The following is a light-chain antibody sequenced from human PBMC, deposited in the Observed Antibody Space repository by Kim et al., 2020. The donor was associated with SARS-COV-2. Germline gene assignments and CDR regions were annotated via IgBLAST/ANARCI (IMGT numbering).Light chain of an antibody. Sequence: QSVLTQEASVSGTVGQKVTLSCSGNSNNVGSYAVGWNQQISHGAPKIVMFGNSLPSGIPDHFSGSKSGTTASLTVSGLQADDEADYYCSACDYSLFAGGTKLTVL. V-gene: IGLV1-44*01. CDR2: GNS. J-gene: IGLJ2*01. CDR1: SNNVGSYA. CDR3: SACDYSL.